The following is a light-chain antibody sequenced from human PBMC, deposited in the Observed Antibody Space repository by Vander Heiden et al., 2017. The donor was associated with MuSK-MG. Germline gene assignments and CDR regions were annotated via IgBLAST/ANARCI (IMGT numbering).Light chain of an antibody. CDR2: GAS. CDR1: QSDSSN. J-gene: IGKJ5*01. V-gene: IGKV3-15*01. Sequence: EIEMTQPPATLSVYPGERASLSCGASQSDSSNLAWYQQKPGQPPRPLIYGASTRATGIPARFSGSGSGTEFTLNISSLQSEDFAVYYCQQYNNWPPITFGQGTRLEIK. CDR3: QQYNNWPPIT.